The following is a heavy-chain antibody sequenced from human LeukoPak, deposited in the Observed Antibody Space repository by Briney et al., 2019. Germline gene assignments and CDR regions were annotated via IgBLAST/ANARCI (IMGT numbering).Heavy chain of an antibody. CDR1: GYTFTTYG. V-gene: IGHV1-18*01. CDR2: ISACNGNT. Sequence: ASVKVSCKASGYTFTTYGISWVRQAPGQGLEWMGWISACNGNTNYAQKLQGRVTMTTDTSTSTAYMELRSLRSDDTAVYYCARSSPYDYIWGSYRSAGGGFDYWGQGTLVTVSS. D-gene: IGHD3-16*02. CDR3: ARSSPYDYIWGSYRSAGGGFDY. J-gene: IGHJ4*02.